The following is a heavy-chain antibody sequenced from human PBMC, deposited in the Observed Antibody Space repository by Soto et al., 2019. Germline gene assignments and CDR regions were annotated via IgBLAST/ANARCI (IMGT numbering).Heavy chain of an antibody. J-gene: IGHJ5*02. CDR2: IIPISGAV. CDR3: ARTTTAYNGFDL. D-gene: IGHD4-17*01. CDR1: GGTFTNYA. Sequence: QVQLVQSGAEVKKPGSSVKVSCKASGGTFTNYAINWVRQAPGQGLEWMGGIIPISGAVNYAQKFQGRVTITADESTSTVYMALSSLRSENTAGYYCARTTTAYNGFDLWGQGTLVTVSS. V-gene: IGHV1-69*01.